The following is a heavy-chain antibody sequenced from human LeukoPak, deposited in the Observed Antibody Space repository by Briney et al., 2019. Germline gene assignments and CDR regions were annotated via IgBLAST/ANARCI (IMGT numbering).Heavy chain of an antibody. CDR1: GYXFTGYY. D-gene: IGHD3-9*01. V-gene: IGHV1-2*02. Sequence: ASVKVSCKTSGYXFTGYYIHWVRQAPGQGLEWMGWINPNSGGTNYAQKFQGRVTMTRDTSISTAYMELSRLRSDDTAVYYCARYDYDILTGGYYYYYYGMDVWGQGTTVTVSS. CDR2: INPNSGGT. J-gene: IGHJ6*02. CDR3: ARYDYDILTGGYYYYYYGMDV.